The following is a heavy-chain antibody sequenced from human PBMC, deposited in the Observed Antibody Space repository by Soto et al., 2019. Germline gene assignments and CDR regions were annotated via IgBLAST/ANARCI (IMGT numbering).Heavy chain of an antibody. Sequence: TLSLTCTVSGGSISSGDYYWSWIRQPPGKGLEWIGYIYYSGSTYYNPSLKSRVTISVDTSKNQFSLKLSSVTAADTAVYYCARERTSYSSGWYNWFDPWGQGTLVTVSS. V-gene: IGHV4-30-4*01. D-gene: IGHD6-19*01. J-gene: IGHJ5*02. CDR1: GGSISSGDYY. CDR2: IYYSGST. CDR3: ARERTSYSSGWYNWFDP.